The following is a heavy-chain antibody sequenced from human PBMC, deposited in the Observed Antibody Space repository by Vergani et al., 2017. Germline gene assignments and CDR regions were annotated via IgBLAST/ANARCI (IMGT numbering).Heavy chain of an antibody. J-gene: IGHJ5*02. CDR1: GFTFDNYA. Sequence: EVHLLESGGGLIQPGGSLRISCAASGFTFDNYAMTWVRQAPGKGLQWVSGISGSGSSKFYEDSLKGRVTISRDNSKNTLYLQMNSLRAEDTAVYYCAKSPLWFGELSWGQGTLVTVSS. CDR3: AKSPLWFGELS. D-gene: IGHD3-10*01. V-gene: IGHV3-23*01. CDR2: ISGSGSSK.